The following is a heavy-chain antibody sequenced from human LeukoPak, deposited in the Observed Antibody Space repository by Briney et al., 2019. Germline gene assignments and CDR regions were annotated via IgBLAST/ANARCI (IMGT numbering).Heavy chain of an antibody. CDR1: RFTFNACG. J-gene: IGHJ4*02. CDR2: ISFDGSHK. D-gene: IGHD1-1*01. Sequence: PGGSLRLSCAASRFTFNACGMHWVRQAPGKGLEWVAAISFDGSHKYYADSVKGRFTISRDNSMNTLYLQMNSLRAEDTAVYYCAKGTAVDRQYFENWGQGILVTVFS. V-gene: IGHV3-30*18. CDR3: AKGTAVDRQYFEN.